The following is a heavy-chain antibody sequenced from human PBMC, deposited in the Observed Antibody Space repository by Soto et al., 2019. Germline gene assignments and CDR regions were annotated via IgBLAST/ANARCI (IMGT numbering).Heavy chain of an antibody. Sequence: EVQLVESGGGLVQPGGSLRLSCAASGFIFSDHYMDWVRQAPGKGLEWVGRTRNKANSYTTEYAASVKGRFTISRGDSRTSLYLQMNSLKTEDTAVYYCARGGYYDVSGYCYQQYWGQGTLVTVSS. CDR2: TRNKANSYTT. V-gene: IGHV3-72*01. CDR3: ARGGYYDVSGYCYQQY. J-gene: IGHJ4*02. CDR1: GFIFSDHY. D-gene: IGHD3-22*01.